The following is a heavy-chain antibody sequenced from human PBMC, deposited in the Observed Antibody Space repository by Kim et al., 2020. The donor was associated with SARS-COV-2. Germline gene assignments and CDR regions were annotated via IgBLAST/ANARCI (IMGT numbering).Heavy chain of an antibody. D-gene: IGHD3-22*01. CDR3: ARRRITMIVVVIISRYFDL. CDR1: GGSFSGYY. V-gene: IGHV4-34*01. J-gene: IGHJ2*01. Sequence: SETLSLTCAVYGGSFSGYYWSWIRQPPGKGLEWIGEINHSGSTNYNPSLKSRVTISVDTSKNQFSLKLSSVTAADTAVYYCARRRITMIVVVIISRYFDLWGRGTLVTVSS. CDR2: INHSGST.